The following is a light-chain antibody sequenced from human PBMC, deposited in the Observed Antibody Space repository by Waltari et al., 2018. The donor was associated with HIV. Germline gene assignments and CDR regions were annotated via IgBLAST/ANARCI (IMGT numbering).Light chain of an antibody. CDR3: QQRSIWPLIT. CDR1: QSVSSY. CDR2: DAS. J-gene: IGKJ5*01. Sequence: EIVLTQSPATLSLSPGERATLSCRASQSVSSYLAWYQQKPGQAPRLLIYDASNRATGIPARFSGSVSGTYFTLTISSLEPEDFAVYYCQQRSIWPLITFGQGTRLEIK. V-gene: IGKV3-11*01.